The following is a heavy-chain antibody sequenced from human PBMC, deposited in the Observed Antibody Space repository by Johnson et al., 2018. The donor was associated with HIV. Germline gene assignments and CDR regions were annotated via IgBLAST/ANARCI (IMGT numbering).Heavy chain of an antibody. J-gene: IGHJ3*02. CDR1: GFTFSSYW. Sequence: VQVVESGGGLVQPGGSLRLSCAASGFTFSSYWMSWVRQAPGKGLEWVANIKQDGSEKYYVDSVEGRFTISRDNAKNSLYRQMNSLGAEDTAVYYCARDQGSSSSGGPDAFDIWGQGTMVTVSS. V-gene: IGHV3-7*05. D-gene: IGHD6-6*01. CDR2: IKQDGSEK. CDR3: ARDQGSSSSGGPDAFDI.